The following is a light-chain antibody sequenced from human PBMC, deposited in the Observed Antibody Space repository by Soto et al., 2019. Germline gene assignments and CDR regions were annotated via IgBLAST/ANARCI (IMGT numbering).Light chain of an antibody. CDR3: LQDAHGAYT. CDR1: QDLVYRDGDTY. V-gene: IGKV2-30*01. Sequence: DVVMTQSPLSLPVTLGQPASISCRSSQDLVYRDGDTYLTWLQQRPGQPLRRLIYKVSNRESGVADRVSGSGSCADFTLKISSVEAEYGGVYYCLQDAHGAYTFGQGTKLEIK. J-gene: IGKJ2*01. CDR2: KVS.